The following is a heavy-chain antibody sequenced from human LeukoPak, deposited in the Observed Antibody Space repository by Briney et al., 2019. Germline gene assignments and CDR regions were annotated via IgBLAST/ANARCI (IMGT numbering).Heavy chain of an antibody. D-gene: IGHD3-16*01. Sequence: GESLKISCRGSGYILTSYWIAWVRQMPGKGLEWMGIIYPGDFDTTYSPSFQGQVTISVDKSITTAYLQWSSLKASDTAMYFCARQSDAGGSYPGYWGQGTLVTVSS. CDR2: IYPGDFDT. J-gene: IGHJ4*02. CDR3: ARQSDAGGSYPGY. V-gene: IGHV5-51*01. CDR1: GYILTSYW.